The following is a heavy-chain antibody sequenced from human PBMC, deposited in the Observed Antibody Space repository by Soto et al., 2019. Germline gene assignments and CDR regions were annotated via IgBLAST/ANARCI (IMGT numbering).Heavy chain of an antibody. CDR2: INSDGSSA. D-gene: IGHD6-19*01. CDR3: ARGPTGWYGFDY. Sequence: EVQLVESGGGLVQPGGSLRLSCAGSGFTLSSNWMHWVRQAPGKGLVWVSRINSDGSSATYADSVMGRFTISRDNAKNTHDVQTNSLRAKDTAVYFCARGPTGWYGFDYWGQGTLVTVSS. V-gene: IGHV3-74*01. J-gene: IGHJ4*02. CDR1: GFTLSSNW.